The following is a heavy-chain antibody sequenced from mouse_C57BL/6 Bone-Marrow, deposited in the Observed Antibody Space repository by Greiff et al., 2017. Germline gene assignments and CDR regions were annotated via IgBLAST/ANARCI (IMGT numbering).Heavy chain of an antibody. J-gene: IGHJ1*03. V-gene: IGHV1-69*01. Sequence: QVQLQQPGAELVMPGASVKLSCKASGYTFTSYWMHWVKQRPGQGLEWIGEIDPSDSYTNYNQKFKGKSTLTVDKSSSTAYMQLSSLTSEDSAVYYCARYYYSPYWYFDVGGTGTTVTVSS. CDR1: GYTFTSYW. CDR3: ARYYYSPYWYFDV. D-gene: IGHD1-1*01. CDR2: IDPSDSYT.